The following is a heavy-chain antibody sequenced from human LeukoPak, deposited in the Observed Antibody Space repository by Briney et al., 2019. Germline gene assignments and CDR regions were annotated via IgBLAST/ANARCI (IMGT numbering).Heavy chain of an antibody. CDR1: GYTFTGYY. Sequence: ASVKVSCKASGYTFTGYYMHWVRQAPGQGLEWMGWINPNSGGTNYAQKFQGRVTMTRDTSISTAYMELSRLRSDDTAVYYRARDDYDILTGYYLDDYWGQGTLVTVSS. D-gene: IGHD3-9*01. CDR2: INPNSGGT. V-gene: IGHV1-2*02. J-gene: IGHJ4*02. CDR3: ARDDYDILTGYYLDDY.